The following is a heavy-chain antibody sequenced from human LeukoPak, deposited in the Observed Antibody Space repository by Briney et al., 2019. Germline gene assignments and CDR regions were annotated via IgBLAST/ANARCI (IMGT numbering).Heavy chain of an antibody. D-gene: IGHD4-17*01. J-gene: IGHJ4*02. V-gene: IGHV3-30*04. CDR3: ARNLPDYGDYVYSFDY. CDR1: GFTFSSYA. Sequence: GRSLRLSCAASGFTFSSYAMHWVRQAPGKGLEWVAVISYDGSNKYYADSVKGRFTISRDNFKNTLYLQMNSLRAEDTAVYYCARNLPDYGDYVYSFDYWGQGTLVTVSS. CDR2: ISYDGSNK.